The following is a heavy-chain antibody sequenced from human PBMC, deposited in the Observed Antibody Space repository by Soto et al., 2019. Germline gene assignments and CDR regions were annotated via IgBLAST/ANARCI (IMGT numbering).Heavy chain of an antibody. CDR1: GYTFTSYP. CDR2: INAGNGDT. D-gene: IGHD3-22*01. CDR3: ARDRTYYDSSNHGGY. Sequence: ASVKVSCKASGYTFTSYPMHWVRQAPGQGLEWMGWINAGNGDTKYSQKLQGRGTITRDTSASTAYMELSSLRSEDTAVNYCARDRTYYDSSNHGGYRGQGALVT. J-gene: IGHJ4*02. V-gene: IGHV1-3*01.